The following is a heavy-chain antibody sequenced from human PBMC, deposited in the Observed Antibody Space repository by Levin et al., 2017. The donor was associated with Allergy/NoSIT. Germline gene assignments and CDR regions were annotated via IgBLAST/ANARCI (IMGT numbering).Heavy chain of an antibody. J-gene: IGHJ5*02. Sequence: MTSETLSLTCAVYGGSFRGYYWSWIRQSPGKGLEWIGEINDSGSTNDNPSLKSRVTMSVDTSKNQFSLKLRSMTAADTAVYYCARRPYSAGFDPWGQGTLVTVSS. D-gene: IGHD2-21*01. CDR3: ARRPYSAGFDP. CDR2: INDSGST. V-gene: IGHV4-34*01. CDR1: GGSFRGYY.